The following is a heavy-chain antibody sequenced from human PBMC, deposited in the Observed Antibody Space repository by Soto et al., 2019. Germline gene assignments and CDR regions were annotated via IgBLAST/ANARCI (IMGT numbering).Heavy chain of an antibody. CDR3: ARVVDIGATIPHNWFEP. Sequence: GASVKVSCKASGGTFSSYAISWVRQAPGQGLEWMGGIIPIFGTANYAQKFQGRVTITADESTSTAYMELSSLRSEDTAVYYCARVVDIGATIPHNWFEPWGQGPRGAVSS. D-gene: IGHD5-12*01. CDR1: GGTFSSYA. V-gene: IGHV1-69*13. CDR2: IIPIFGTA. J-gene: IGHJ5*02.